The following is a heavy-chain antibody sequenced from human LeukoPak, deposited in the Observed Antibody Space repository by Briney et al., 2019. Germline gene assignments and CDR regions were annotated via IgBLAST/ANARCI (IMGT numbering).Heavy chain of an antibody. CDR3: ARVVHRSSGWGYLYYYIDV. V-gene: IGHV4-38-2*02. Sequence: PSETLSLTCNVSSYSISSGFYWGWIRQPPGKGLEWIGSIFHSGSTYYNPSLKSRVTISVDTSKNQFSLKLSSVTAADTAVYYCARVVHRSSGWGYLYYYIDVWDKGTTVTVSS. CDR1: SYSISSGFY. D-gene: IGHD6-19*01. CDR2: IFHSGST. J-gene: IGHJ6*03.